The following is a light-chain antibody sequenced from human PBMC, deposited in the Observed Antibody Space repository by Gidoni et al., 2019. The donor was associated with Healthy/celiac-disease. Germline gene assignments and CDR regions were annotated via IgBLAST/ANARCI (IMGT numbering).Light chain of an antibody. V-gene: IGKV1-39*01. Sequence: DIQMTQSPSSLSASVGDRVTITCRASQSISSYLNWYQQKPGKAPKLLIYAASSLQSGVPSRFSGSGSGKDFTLTISSLQPEDFATYYCQQSYSTRCSFGQGTKLEIK. CDR1: QSISSY. CDR3: QQSYSTRCS. J-gene: IGKJ2*04. CDR2: AAS.